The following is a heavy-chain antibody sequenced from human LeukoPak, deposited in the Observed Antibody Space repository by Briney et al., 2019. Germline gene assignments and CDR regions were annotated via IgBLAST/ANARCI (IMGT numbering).Heavy chain of an antibody. CDR1: GYTFTGYY. D-gene: IGHD2-2*01. J-gene: IGHJ2*01. CDR2: INPNSGGT. CDR3: ARSPRVVVPAAILYWYFDL. V-gene: IGHV1-2*02. Sequence: ASVKVSCKASGYTFTGYYMHWVRQAPGQGLEWMGWINPNSGGTNYAQKFQGRVTMTRDTSISTAYMELSRLRSDDTAVYYCARSPRVVVPAAILYWYFDLWGRGTLVTVSS.